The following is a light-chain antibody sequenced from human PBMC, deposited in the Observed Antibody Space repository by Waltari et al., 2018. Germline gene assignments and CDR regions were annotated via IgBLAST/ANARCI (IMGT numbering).Light chain of an antibody. Sequence: DIQMTQSPSSLSASVGDRVTISCRSSQTISNYLNWYQQKPGKAPKLLIYAASSLQSGVPSRFSASGSGTDFTLTIGSLQPEDFATYYCQQSYSTPLTFGGGTNVDIK. V-gene: IGKV1-39*01. CDR1: QTISNY. CDR2: AAS. CDR3: QQSYSTPLT. J-gene: IGKJ4*01.